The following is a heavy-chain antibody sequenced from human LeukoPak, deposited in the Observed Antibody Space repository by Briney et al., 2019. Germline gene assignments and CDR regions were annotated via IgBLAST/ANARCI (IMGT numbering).Heavy chain of an antibody. CDR2: INSDGSST. Sequence: GGSLRLSCAASGFTFSSYWMHWVRQAPGKGLAWVSRINSDGSSTSYADSVKGRFTISRDNAKNTLYLQMNSLRAEDTAVYYCTTKVIRGNSGDDYDDWGQGTLVTVSS. J-gene: IGHJ4*02. V-gene: IGHV3-74*01. CDR1: GFTFSSYW. CDR3: TTKVIRGNSGDDYDD. D-gene: IGHD5-12*01.